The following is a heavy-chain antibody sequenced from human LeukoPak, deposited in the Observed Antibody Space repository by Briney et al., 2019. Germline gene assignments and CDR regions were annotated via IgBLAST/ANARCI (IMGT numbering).Heavy chain of an antibody. V-gene: IGHV3-48*01. J-gene: IGHJ3*01. CDR3: ARDYQYAFDV. CDR2: ISGNTNTI. CDR1: GFTFSIFS. D-gene: IGHD2-2*01. Sequence: VGSLRLSCTASGFTFSIFSMNWVRQAPGKGLEWVSYISGNTNTIYYADSVKGRFTISRDNAMNSLYLQMNSLRAEDTAVYYCARDYQYAFDVWGQGTMLTVSS.